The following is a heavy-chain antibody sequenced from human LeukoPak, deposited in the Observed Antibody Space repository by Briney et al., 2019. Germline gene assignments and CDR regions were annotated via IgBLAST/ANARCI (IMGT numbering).Heavy chain of an antibody. CDR1: GFTFRSYD. CDR2: IGTAGEI. V-gene: IGHV3-13*01. Sequence: GGSLRLSCAASGFTFRSYDMHWVRQATGKGLEWVSGIGTAGEIYYPGSVKGRFTISRENAKNSLYLQMNSLRAEDTAVYYCARYPGGYCSGGSCYSGYYYYYMDVWGKGTTVTISS. CDR3: ARYPGGYCSGGSCYSGYYYYYMDV. J-gene: IGHJ6*03. D-gene: IGHD2-15*01.